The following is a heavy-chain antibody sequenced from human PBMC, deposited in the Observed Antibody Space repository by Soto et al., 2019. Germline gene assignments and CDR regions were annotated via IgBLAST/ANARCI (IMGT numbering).Heavy chain of an antibody. J-gene: IGHJ6*03. CDR3: ARELVVAAPSYYYMDV. CDR1: GGSISSGGYY. D-gene: IGHD2-15*01. Sequence: SETLSLTCTVSGGSISSGGYYWSWIRQHPGKGLEWIGYIYYSGSTYYNPSLKSRVTISVDTSKNQFSLKLSSVTAADTAVYYCARELVVAAPSYYYMDVWGKGTTVTVSS. CDR2: IYYSGST. V-gene: IGHV4-31*03.